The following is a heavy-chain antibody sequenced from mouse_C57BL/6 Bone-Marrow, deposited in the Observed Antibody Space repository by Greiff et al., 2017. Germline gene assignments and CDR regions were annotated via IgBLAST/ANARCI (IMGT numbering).Heavy chain of an antibody. V-gene: IGHV2-2*01. CDR3: ARLGY. CDR1: GFSLTSYG. CDR2: IWSGGST. Sequence: QVQLQQSGPGLVQPSQSLSITCTVSGFSLTSYGVHWVRQSPGKGLEWLGVIWSGGSTDYNAAFISRLSISKDNSKSQVFFKMNSLQADDTAIYYCARLGYWGQGTTLTVSS. J-gene: IGHJ2*01.